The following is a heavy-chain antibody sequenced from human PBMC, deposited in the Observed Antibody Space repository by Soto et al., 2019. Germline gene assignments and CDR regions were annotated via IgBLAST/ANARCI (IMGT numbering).Heavy chain of an antibody. J-gene: IGHJ5*02. Sequence: QVQLQESGPGLVKPSQTLSLTCTVSGGSISSVGYYWSWIRQHPGKGLAWIGYIYYSGSTYYNPSLKSRVTISVDQYKNHFSLKLSSVTAEDTAVYYCASSLRLGELSSNWFDPWGQGSLVTVSS. CDR2: IYYSGST. V-gene: IGHV4-31*03. D-gene: IGHD3-16*02. CDR1: GGSISSVGYY. CDR3: ASSLRLGELSSNWFDP.